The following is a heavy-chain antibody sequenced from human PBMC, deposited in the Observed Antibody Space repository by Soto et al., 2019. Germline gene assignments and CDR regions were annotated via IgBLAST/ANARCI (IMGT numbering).Heavy chain of an antibody. CDR3: ARVVATKPYYYYMDV. J-gene: IGHJ6*03. V-gene: IGHV1-18*01. Sequence: ASVKVSCKASGYTFTSYGISWVRQAPGQGLEWMGWISAYNGNTNYAQKLQGRVTMTTDTSTSTAYMELRSLGSDDTAVYYCARVVATKPYYYYMDVWGKGTTVTVSS. CDR2: ISAYNGNT. CDR1: GYTFTSYG. D-gene: IGHD5-12*01.